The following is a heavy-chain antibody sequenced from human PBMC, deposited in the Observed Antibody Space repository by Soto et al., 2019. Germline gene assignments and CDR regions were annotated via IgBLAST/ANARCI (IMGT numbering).Heavy chain of an antibody. D-gene: IGHD5-12*01. J-gene: IGHJ4*02. V-gene: IGHV3-23*01. Sequence: GGSLRLSCAASGFTFSSSAMSWVRQAPGKGLEWVSTITGTGVNRYHADSVQGRFTISRDNSKDTLYLQMNSLRAEDTALYYCARHPSGYIGNLGYWGQGTLVTVSS. CDR2: ITGTGVNR. CDR3: ARHPSGYIGNLGY. CDR1: GFTFSSSA.